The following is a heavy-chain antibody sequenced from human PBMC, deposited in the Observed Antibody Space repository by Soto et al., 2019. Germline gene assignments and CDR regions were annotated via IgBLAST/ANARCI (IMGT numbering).Heavy chain of an antibody. J-gene: IGHJ4*02. Sequence: QVQLVQSGAEVKKPGASVKVSCKTSGYTFTSYGISWVRQAPGQGPEWMGWISGYSGNTNYAQMLQGRVTMTTDTSTSTAYMELRSLRSDDTAVYYCARVPRGTWYAHLLYWGQGTLVTVSS. D-gene: IGHD1-26*01. V-gene: IGHV1-18*04. CDR2: ISGYSGNT. CDR3: ARVPRGTWYAHLLY. CDR1: GYTFTSYG.